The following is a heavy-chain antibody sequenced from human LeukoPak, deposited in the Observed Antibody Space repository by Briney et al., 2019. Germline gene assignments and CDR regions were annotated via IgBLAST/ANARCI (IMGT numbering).Heavy chain of an antibody. J-gene: IGHJ4*02. Sequence: GGSLRLSCAASGFTFSSDTMNWVRQAPGKGLEWLSSISGSSRYTHYADSVKGRFTISRDNAKNSLYLQIKSLRAEDTAVYYCARATGYFDWFFPFDYWGQGTLVTVSS. CDR2: ISGSSRYT. V-gene: IGHV3-21*01. D-gene: IGHD3-9*01. CDR1: GFTFSSDT. CDR3: ARATGYFDWFFPFDY.